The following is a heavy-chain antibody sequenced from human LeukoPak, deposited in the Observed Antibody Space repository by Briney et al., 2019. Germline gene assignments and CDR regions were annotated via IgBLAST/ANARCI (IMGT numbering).Heavy chain of an antibody. CDR2: INRAGTTE. V-gene: IGHV3-48*03. Sequence: PGGSLRLSCAAPGFSFSSYEMSWVRQAPGKGLEWVSYINRAGTTEEYADSVKGRFTISRDNAKNSLYLQMYSLRAEDTAVYYCARGEQLNYFAYWGQGTLVTVSS. CDR1: GFSFSSYE. D-gene: IGHD1/OR15-1a*01. J-gene: IGHJ4*02. CDR3: ARGEQLNYFAY.